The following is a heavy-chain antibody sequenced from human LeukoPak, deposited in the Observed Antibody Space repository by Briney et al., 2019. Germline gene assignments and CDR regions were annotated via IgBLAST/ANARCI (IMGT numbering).Heavy chain of an antibody. Sequence: GGSLRLSCAASGFTVSSNYMSWVRQAPGKGLEWVSVIHSGGSTYYADSVKGRFTISRDNSKNTLYLQMNSLRAEDTAVYYCATLAVAGIRNFDYWGQGTLVTVSS. CDR2: IHSGGST. V-gene: IGHV3-53*01. D-gene: IGHD6-19*01. CDR3: ATLAVAGIRNFDY. J-gene: IGHJ4*02. CDR1: GFTVSSNY.